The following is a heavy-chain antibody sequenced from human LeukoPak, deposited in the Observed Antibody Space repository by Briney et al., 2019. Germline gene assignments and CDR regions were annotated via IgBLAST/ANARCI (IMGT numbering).Heavy chain of an antibody. CDR3: ARGNAVGASLFDY. Sequence: GGSLRLSCVASGFTFSTYSMNWVRQAPGKGLEWISYISSSSTSIYYADSVKGRFTISRDNAKNSLYLQMNSLRDEDTAVYYWARGNAVGASLFDYWGQGTLVTVSS. J-gene: IGHJ4*02. D-gene: IGHD1-26*01. V-gene: IGHV3-48*02. CDR1: GFTFSTYS. CDR2: ISSSSTSI.